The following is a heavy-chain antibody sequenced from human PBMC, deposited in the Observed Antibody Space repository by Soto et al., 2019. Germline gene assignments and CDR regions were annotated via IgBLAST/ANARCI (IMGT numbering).Heavy chain of an antibody. Sequence: PACSLTLSCAASGFTFRNYAMNWVRQAPGKGLEWVSGISVSGGSTYYADSVKGRFTVSRDNSKNTVFLQMNSLRAEDTAVYFCAKGMYYYDSSGYRLFDYWGQGTLVTVSS. CDR1: GFTFRNYA. V-gene: IGHV3-23*01. J-gene: IGHJ4*02. CDR2: ISVSGGST. D-gene: IGHD3-22*01. CDR3: AKGMYYYDSSGYRLFDY.